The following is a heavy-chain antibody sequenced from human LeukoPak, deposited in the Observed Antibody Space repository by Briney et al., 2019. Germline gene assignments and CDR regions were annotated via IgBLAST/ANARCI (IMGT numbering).Heavy chain of an antibody. J-gene: IGHJ4*02. CDR2: ISSSGSTI. CDR3: ARGGYCSSTSCYAEMLDY. Sequence: QPGGSLRLSCAASGFTFSSYEMNWVRQAPGKGLEWVSYISSSGSTIYYADSVKGRFTISRDNAKNSLYLQMNSLRAEDAAVYYCARGGYCSSTSCYAEMLDYWGQGTLVTVSS. CDR1: GFTFSSYE. D-gene: IGHD2-2*01. V-gene: IGHV3-48*03.